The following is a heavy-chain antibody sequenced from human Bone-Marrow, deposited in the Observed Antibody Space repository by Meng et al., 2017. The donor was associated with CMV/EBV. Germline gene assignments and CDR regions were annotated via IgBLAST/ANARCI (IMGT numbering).Heavy chain of an antibody. V-gene: IGHV4-39*07. D-gene: IGHD6-13*01. CDR3: ARDTTIAAAGTSRFDY. J-gene: IGHJ4*02. CDR1: GGSISSGDYY. Sequence: SETLSLTCTVSGGSISSGDYYWNWIRQPPGKGLEWIGEINHSGSTNYNPSLKSRVTISVDTSKNQFSLKLSSVTAADTAVYYCARDTTIAAAGTSRFDYWGQGTLVTVSS. CDR2: INHSGST.